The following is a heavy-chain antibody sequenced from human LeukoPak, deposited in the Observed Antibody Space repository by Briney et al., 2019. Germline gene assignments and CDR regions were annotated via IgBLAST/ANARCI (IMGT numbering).Heavy chain of an antibody. V-gene: IGHV3-11*01. CDR2: ISSSGSTT. CDR3: ARESYYDSSGYYYDY. D-gene: IGHD3-22*01. J-gene: IGHJ4*02. CDR1: GFTFSDYY. Sequence: GGSLRLSCAASGFTFSDYYMSWIRRAPGKGLEWVSYISSSGSTTYYADSVKGRFTISRDNAKNSLYLQMNSLRAEDTAVYYCARESYYDSSGYYYDYWGQGTLVTVSS.